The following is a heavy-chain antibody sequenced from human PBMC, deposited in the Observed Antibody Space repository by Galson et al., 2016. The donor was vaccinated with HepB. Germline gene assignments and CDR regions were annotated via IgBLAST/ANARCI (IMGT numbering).Heavy chain of an antibody. D-gene: IGHD2-21*02. CDR1: GDSVSSNKW. CDR2: IHHRRSS. Sequence: SETLSLTCAVYGDSVSSNKWWTWVRQPPGKGLEWIGEIHHRRSSNFNLSLKSRVTISVDKSKNQFSLRLNSVTAADTAVYFCARGGDWRLDYWGQGSLVTVSS. V-gene: IGHV4-4*02. CDR3: ARGGDWRLDY. J-gene: IGHJ4*02.